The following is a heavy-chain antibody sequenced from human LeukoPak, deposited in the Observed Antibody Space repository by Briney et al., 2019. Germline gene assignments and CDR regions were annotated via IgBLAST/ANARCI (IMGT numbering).Heavy chain of an antibody. CDR3: ARTSVGTATDYFDY. CDR1: GFVFNNYA. J-gene: IGHJ4*02. D-gene: IGHD2-15*01. V-gene: IGHV3-23*01. Sequence: PGGSLRLSCAASGFVFNNYAMTWVRQAPGKGLEWVSAISGGGSTYYADSVKGRFTISRDNPKNALYLQINSLRAEDTALYYCARTSVGTATDYFDYWGQGTLVTVSS. CDR2: ISGGGST.